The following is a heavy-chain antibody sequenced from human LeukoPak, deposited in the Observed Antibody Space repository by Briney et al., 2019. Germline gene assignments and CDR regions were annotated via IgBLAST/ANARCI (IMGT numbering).Heavy chain of an antibody. D-gene: IGHD6-13*01. V-gene: IGHV2-5*02. CDR3: APNGAAGNFDY. CDR1: GFSLSTTGVG. CDR2: IYWDDDK. J-gene: IGHJ4*02. Sequence: SGPTLVNPTQTLTLTCTFSGFSLSTTGVGVGWIRQPPGKALEWLALIYWDDDKRYSPSLKSRLTITKDTSKNQVVLKMTNMDPVDTATYYCAPNGAAGNFDYWGQGTLVTVYS.